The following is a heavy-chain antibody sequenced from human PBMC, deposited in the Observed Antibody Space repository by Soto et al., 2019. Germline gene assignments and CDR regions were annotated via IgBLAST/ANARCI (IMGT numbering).Heavy chain of an antibody. CDR2: IFSNDEK. Sequence: QATLKESGPVLVKPTETLTLTCTVSGFSLSNARMGVSWIRQPPGKALEWLAHIFSNDEKSYSTSLKSRLTISKDTSKSQVVLTLTNMDPVDTATYYCARKYTATPLADYGMDVWGQGTTVTVSS. CDR1: GFSLSNARMG. CDR3: ARKYTATPLADYGMDV. V-gene: IGHV2-26*01. D-gene: IGHD2-2*02. J-gene: IGHJ6*02.